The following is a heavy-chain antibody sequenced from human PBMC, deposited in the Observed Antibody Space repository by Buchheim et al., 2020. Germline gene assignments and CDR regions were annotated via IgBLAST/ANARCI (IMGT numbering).Heavy chain of an antibody. CDR2: ISQSGDT. V-gene: IGHV4-4*02. J-gene: IGHJ6*02. CDR3: ARNYYFYGMDV. Sequence: QVQLQESGPGLVKPSGTLSLTCAVSSGSISSSYWWSWVRQPPGKGLEWIGEISQSGDTSYTPSLKSRVSMSLDNPKNQLFLNLNSVTAADTAVYYCARNYYFYGMDVWGQGTT. CDR1: SGSISSSYW.